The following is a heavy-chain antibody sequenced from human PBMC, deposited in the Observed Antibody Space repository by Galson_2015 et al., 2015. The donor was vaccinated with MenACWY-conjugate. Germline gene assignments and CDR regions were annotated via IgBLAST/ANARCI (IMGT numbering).Heavy chain of an antibody. V-gene: IGHV3-23*01. J-gene: IGHJ4*02. Sequence: SLRPSCAASGFTFSSYAMSWVRQAPGKGLEWVSAISGSGGSTYYADSVKGRFTISRDNSKNTLYLQMNSLRAEDTAVYYCASGRLRFLEWSLDYWGQGTLVTVSS. CDR3: ASGRLRFLEWSLDY. D-gene: IGHD3-3*01. CDR1: GFTFSSYA. CDR2: ISGSGGST.